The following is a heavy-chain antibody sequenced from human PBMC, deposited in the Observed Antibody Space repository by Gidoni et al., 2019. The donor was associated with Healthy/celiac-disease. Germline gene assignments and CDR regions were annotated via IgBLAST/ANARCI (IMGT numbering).Heavy chain of an antibody. V-gene: IGHV3-23*01. CDR2: ISGSGGST. Sequence: EVQLLESGGGLVQPGGSLRLSCAASGFTFSSYAMSWVRQAPGKGLEWVSAISGSGGSTYYADSVKGRFTISRDNSKNTLYLQMNSLRAEDTAVYYCAKEGVGYYDSSGIPPERFDYWGQGTLVTVSS. D-gene: IGHD3-22*01. CDR3: AKEGVGYYDSSGIPPERFDY. J-gene: IGHJ4*02. CDR1: GFTFSSYA.